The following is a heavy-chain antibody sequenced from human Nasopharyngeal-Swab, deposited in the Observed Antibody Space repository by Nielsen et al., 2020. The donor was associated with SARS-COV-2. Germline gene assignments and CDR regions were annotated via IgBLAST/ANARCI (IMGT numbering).Heavy chain of an antibody. CDR2: IIPIFGTA. CDR3: ARGGITIFGVVSNLDY. V-gene: IGHV1-69*01. Sequence: WVRQAPGQGLEWMGGIIPIFGTANYAQKFQGRVTNTADESTSTAYMELSSLRSEDTAVYYCARGGITIFGVVSNLDYWGQGTLVTVSS. J-gene: IGHJ4*02. D-gene: IGHD3-3*01.